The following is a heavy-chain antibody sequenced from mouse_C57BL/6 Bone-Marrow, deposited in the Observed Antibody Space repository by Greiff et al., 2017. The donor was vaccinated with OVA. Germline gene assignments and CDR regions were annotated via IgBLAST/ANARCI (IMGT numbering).Heavy chain of an antibody. Sequence: EVQVVEPGGGLVQSGRSLRLSCATSGFTFSDFYMEWVRQAPGKGLEWIAEISNKANDPTTNYSASVKGRLTVSSDSSQSIIYLQMTALRAEDTAIYYGARDGSNYGGWCAYWGQGTLVTVSA. CDR1: GFTFSDFY. V-gene: IGHV7-1*01. CDR3: ARDGSNYGGWCAY. J-gene: IGHJ3*01. D-gene: IGHD2-5*01. CDR2: ISNKANDPTT.